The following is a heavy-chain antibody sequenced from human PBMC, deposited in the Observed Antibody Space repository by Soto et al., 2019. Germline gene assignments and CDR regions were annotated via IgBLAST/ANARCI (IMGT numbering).Heavy chain of an antibody. Sequence: GSGPTLVNPTQTLTLTCTFSGFSLSTSGVGVGWIRQPPGKALEWLALIYWDDDKRYSPSLKSRLTVTKDTSINQVVLKMTNMDPVDTATFYCAHRKNGNPGGGLDYWGQGTLVTVSS. D-gene: IGHD1-1*01. CDR3: AHRKNGNPGGGLDY. J-gene: IGHJ4*02. CDR1: GFSLSTSGVG. V-gene: IGHV2-5*02. CDR2: IYWDDDK.